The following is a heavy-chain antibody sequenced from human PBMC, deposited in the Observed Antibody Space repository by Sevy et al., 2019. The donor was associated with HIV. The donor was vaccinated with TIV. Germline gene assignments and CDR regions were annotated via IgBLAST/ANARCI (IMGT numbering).Heavy chain of an antibody. D-gene: IGHD6-19*01. V-gene: IGHV4-61*01. J-gene: IGHJ5*02. Sequence: SETLSLTCTVSGGSVSSGSYYWSWIRQPPGKGLEWIGYIYYSGSTNYNPSLKSRVTISVDTSKNQFSLKLSSVTAADTAVYYCARDRSGWYSGVSRWFDPWGQGTLVTVSS. CDR2: IYYSGST. CDR3: ARDRSGWYSGVSRWFDP. CDR1: GGSVSSGSYY.